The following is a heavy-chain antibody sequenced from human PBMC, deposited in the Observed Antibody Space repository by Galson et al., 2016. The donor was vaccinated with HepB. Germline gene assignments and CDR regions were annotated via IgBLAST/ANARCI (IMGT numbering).Heavy chain of an antibody. J-gene: IGHJ4*02. CDR3: AKDLLGGTFIPYFFDY. V-gene: IGHV3-23*01. CDR1: GFTFRSNV. CDR2: ISGSGGST. D-gene: IGHD1-26*01. Sequence: SLRLSCAASGFTFRSNVINWVRQAPGKGLEWVSGISGSGGSTYYADSVRGRFTISRDRSKNTLYLQMNSLRAEDTAVYYCAKDLLGGTFIPYFFDYWGQGTLVTVSS.